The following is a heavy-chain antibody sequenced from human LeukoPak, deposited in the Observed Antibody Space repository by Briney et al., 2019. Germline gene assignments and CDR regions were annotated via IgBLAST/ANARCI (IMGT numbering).Heavy chain of an antibody. D-gene: IGHD6-19*01. CDR3: ASGPWYSSGWWGGGDYYYYGMDV. V-gene: IGHV3-21*01. CDR2: ISSSSSYI. J-gene: IGHJ6*02. Sequence: GGSLRLSCAASGFTFSSHSMNWVRQAPGKGLEWVSSISSSSSYIYYADSVKGRFTISRDNAKNSLYLQMNSLRAEDTAVYYCASGPWYSSGWWGGGDYYYYGMDVWGQGTTVTVSS. CDR1: GFTFSSHS.